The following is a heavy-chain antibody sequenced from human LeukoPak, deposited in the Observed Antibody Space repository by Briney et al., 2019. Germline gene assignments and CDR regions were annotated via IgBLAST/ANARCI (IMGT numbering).Heavy chain of an antibody. CDR3: ARAHSWSSGYYCDY. J-gene: IGHJ4*02. D-gene: IGHD3-22*01. CDR1: GCTFTSYG. Sequence: ASVKVSCKASGCTFTSYGISWLRQAPGQGLEWIGCISAYNGNTNYAQKLQGSVTMTTDISTSTAYMELRSLRSDDTAVYYCARAHSWSSGYYCDYWGQGTLVTVSS. CDR2: ISAYNGNT. V-gene: IGHV1-18*01.